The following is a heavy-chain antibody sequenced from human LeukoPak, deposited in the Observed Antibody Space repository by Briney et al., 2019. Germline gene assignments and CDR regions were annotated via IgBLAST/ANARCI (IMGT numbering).Heavy chain of an antibody. CDR1: GFTFSTYW. CDR3: ATRWELRY. CDR2: VNTDGRSK. V-gene: IGHV3-74*01. D-gene: IGHD1-26*01. J-gene: IGHJ4*02. Sequence: GGSLRLSCAASGFTFSTYWMHWVRQAPGKGLVWVSRVNTDGRSKTHADSVRGRFTISRDIAKNTLYLQMNSLRAEDTAVYYCATRWELRYWGQGTLVTVFS.